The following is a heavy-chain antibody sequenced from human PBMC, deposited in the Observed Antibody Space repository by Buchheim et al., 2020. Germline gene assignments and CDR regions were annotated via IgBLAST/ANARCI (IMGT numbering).Heavy chain of an antibody. V-gene: IGHV3-30*03. Sequence: QVQLVESGGDVVQPGTSLRLSCAASEFSFSTYGMHWVRQAPGKGLEWLAGMSYDGSIRDYADSVKGRLTISRDNSKSTLYLQMNSLRSEDTAVYYCAGGRPSAFYYDSWGQGTL. CDR3: AGGRPSAFYYDS. CDR1: EFSFSTYG. D-gene: IGHD3-22*01. CDR2: MSYDGSIR. J-gene: IGHJ4*02.